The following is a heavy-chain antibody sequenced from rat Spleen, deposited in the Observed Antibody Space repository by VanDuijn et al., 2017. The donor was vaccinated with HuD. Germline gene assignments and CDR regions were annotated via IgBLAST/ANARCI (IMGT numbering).Heavy chain of an antibody. CDR2: INKDSSTI. CDR1: GFNFNDHW. CDR3: AREPPGYGYCVTDA. J-gene: IGHJ4*01. D-gene: IGHD4-3*01. V-gene: IGHV4-2*01. Sequence: EVTLVESGGGLVQPGRSLKLSCAASGFNFNDHWMGWVRQAPGKGLEWIGEINKDSSTINYTPSLKDKFTISRDNAQNTLYLQMSKLGSEDTAIYYCAREPPGYGYCVTDAWGQGASVTVSS.